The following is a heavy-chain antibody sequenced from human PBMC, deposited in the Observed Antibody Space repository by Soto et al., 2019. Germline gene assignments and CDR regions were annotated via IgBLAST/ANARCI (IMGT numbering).Heavy chain of an antibody. V-gene: IGHV3-21*01. J-gene: IGHJ6*02. CDR1: GFTFSSYS. CDR2: ISSSSSYI. CDR3: ARDQRSNVEMATFTRGFEDYGMDV. Sequence: EVQLVESGGGLVKPGGSLRLSCAASGFTFSSYSMNWVRQAPGKGLEWVSSISSSSSYIYYADSVKGRFTISRDNAKNSLYLQMNSLRAEDTAVYYCARDQRSNVEMATFTRGFEDYGMDVWGQGTTVTVSS. D-gene: IGHD5-12*01.